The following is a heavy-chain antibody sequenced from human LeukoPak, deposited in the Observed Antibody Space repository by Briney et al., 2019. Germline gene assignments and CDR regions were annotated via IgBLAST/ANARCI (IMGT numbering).Heavy chain of an antibody. Sequence: ASVRLSCTASGFTFTPYYMHWVRQAPGKGLEWMAIINPSGSNTSYADSLRGRVTVTRDNAKNSVYMEMNSLTSEDTAVYYCANYNSSWYGYDFDIWGQGTMVTVSS. J-gene: IGHJ3*02. CDR2: INPSGSNT. V-gene: IGHV1-46*04. D-gene: IGHD6-13*01. CDR1: GFTFTPYY. CDR3: ANYNSSWYGYDFDI.